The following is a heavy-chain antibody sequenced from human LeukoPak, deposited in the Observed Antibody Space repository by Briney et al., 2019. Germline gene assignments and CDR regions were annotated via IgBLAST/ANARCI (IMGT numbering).Heavy chain of an antibody. V-gene: IGHV4-59*01. CDR3: ARHQYGSGWYLFDY. D-gene: IGHD6-19*01. CDR2: IYNSGSA. J-gene: IGHJ4*02. Sequence: PSETLSLTCTVSGSSISSYYWSSIRQPPGKGLEWVGYIYNSGSANYNPSLKRRVTISVDTSKNHFTLKLSSVTAADTAVYYCARHQYGSGWYLFDYWGQGTLVTVSS. CDR1: GSSISSYY.